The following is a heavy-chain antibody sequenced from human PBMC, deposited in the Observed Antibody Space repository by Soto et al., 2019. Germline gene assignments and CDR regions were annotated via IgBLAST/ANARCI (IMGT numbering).Heavy chain of an antibody. CDR3: ARTPYYHYGMDV. J-gene: IGHJ6*02. CDR1: GGSIISYY. Sequence: PETLSLTCTVSGGSIISYYWSWIRQPPGKGLEWIGYIYYSGSTNHNPSLKSRVTISVDTSKNQFSLKLSSVTAADTAVYYCARTPYYHYGMDVWGQGTTVTVSS. V-gene: IGHV4-59*01. CDR2: IYYSGST.